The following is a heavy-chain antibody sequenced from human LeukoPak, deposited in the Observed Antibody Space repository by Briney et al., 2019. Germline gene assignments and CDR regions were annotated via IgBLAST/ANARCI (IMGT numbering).Heavy chain of an antibody. CDR2: IYYSGST. D-gene: IGHD6-19*01. J-gene: IGHJ5*02. CDR1: GGSISSSSYY. Sequence: PSETLSLTCTVSGGSISSSSYYWGWIRQPPGKGLEWIGSIYYSGSTYYNPYLKSRVTISVDTSQNQFSLKLSSVTAADTAVYYCARDGIAVAGTPSWGQGTLVTVSS. CDR3: ARDGIAVAGTPS. V-gene: IGHV4-39*07.